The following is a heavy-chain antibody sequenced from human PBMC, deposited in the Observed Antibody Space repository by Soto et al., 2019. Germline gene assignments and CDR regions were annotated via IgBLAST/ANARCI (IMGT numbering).Heavy chain of an antibody. CDR2: IYYSGST. J-gene: IGHJ4*02. CDR3: AREVGPSAVAQIALFDY. Sequence: SETLSLTCSVSGGSISSSDYWWGWIRQPPGKGLEWIGSIYYSGSTYYNPSLKSRVAISVDTSKNQFSLKLSSVTAADTAVYYCAREVGPSAVAQIALFDYWGQGTLVTVSS. V-gene: IGHV4-39*07. CDR1: GGSISSSDYW. D-gene: IGHD6-19*01.